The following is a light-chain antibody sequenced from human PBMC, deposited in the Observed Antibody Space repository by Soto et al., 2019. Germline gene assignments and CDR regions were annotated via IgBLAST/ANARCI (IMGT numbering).Light chain of an antibody. CDR1: SGHRTYA. V-gene: IGLV4-69*01. J-gene: IGLJ2*01. CDR2: VNSDGSH. Sequence: QLVLTQSPSASASLGASVKLTCTLSSGHRTYAIAWHQQQPEKGPRFLMKVNSDGSHRKGDGIPDRFSGSSSGAERYLTISSLQSEGGAGYYCQAWGTGIHVVFGGGTKLTVL. CDR3: QAWGTGIHVV.